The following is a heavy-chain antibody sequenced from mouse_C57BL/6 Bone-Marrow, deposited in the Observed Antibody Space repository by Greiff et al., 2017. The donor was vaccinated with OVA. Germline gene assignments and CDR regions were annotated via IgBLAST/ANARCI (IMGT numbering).Heavy chain of an antibody. V-gene: IGHV2-2*01. D-gene: IGHD2-10*01. J-gene: IGHJ2*01. CDR3: SRKPTYFDY. Sequence: QVQLQQSGPGLVQPSQSLSLTCTVSGFSLTSYGVHWVRQSPGKGLEWLGVIWSGGGTAYNAAFISRLSISNDHTKSQFFFKMNSLQAADTAIYYCSRKPTYFDYWGQGTTLTVSS. CDR1: GFSLTSYG. CDR2: IWSGGGT.